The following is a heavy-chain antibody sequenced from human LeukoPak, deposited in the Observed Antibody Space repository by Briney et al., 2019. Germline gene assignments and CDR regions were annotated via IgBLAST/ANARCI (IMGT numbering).Heavy chain of an antibody. Sequence: SETLSLTCTVSGGSIFSYYWSWIRQPPGKGLEWIGYIYYSGTTNYNPSLKSRLTISVDTSKNQFSLRLSSMTAADTAVYYCARGTIFGVATNWFDPWGQGTLVTVSS. CDR3: ARGTIFGVATNWFDP. CDR1: GGSIFSYY. J-gene: IGHJ5*02. D-gene: IGHD3-3*01. V-gene: IGHV4-59*01. CDR2: IYYSGTT.